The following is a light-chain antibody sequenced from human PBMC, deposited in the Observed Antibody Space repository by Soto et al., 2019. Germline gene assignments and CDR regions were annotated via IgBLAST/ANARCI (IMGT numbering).Light chain of an antibody. V-gene: IGKV2-28*01. CDR2: LGS. J-gene: IGKJ4*01. CDR1: QSLLHSNGYHY. CDR3: MQALQTPLT. Sequence: DIVMTQSPLSLPVTPGEPASISCRSSQSLLHSNGYHYLSWYVQKPGQSPQLLMFLGSYRASGVXDXXSGSGSGTDFTLKISRVEAEDVGVYYCMQALQTPLTFGGGTKVEIK.